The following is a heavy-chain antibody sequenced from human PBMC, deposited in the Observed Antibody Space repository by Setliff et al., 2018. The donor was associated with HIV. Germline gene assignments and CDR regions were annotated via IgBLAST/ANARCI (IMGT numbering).Heavy chain of an antibody. Sequence: ASVKVSCKASGYTFTSYYMHWVRQAPGQGLEWMGIINPSSGSTTYAQKFQGRVTMTRDTSTSTVYMGPSSLRSEDTAVYYCARDPAPSSSASYFQHWGQGTPVTVSS. J-gene: IGHJ1*01. V-gene: IGHV1-46*01. D-gene: IGHD6-6*01. CDR1: GYTFTSYY. CDR2: INPSSGST. CDR3: ARDPAPSSSASYFQH.